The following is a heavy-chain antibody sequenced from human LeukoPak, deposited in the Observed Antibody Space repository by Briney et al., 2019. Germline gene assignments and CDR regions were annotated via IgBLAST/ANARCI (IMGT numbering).Heavy chain of an antibody. D-gene: IGHD1-26*01. J-gene: IGHJ1*01. V-gene: IGHV3-48*04. CDR1: GFTFSSYA. CDR2: ISSSSSTI. Sequence: PGGSLRLSCAASGFTFSSYAMNWVRQAPGKGLEWVSYISSSSSTIYYADSVKGRFTISRDNAKNSLYLQMNSLRAEDTAVYYCARDPSVASYSPGRHWGQGTLVTVSS. CDR3: ARDPSVASYSPGRH.